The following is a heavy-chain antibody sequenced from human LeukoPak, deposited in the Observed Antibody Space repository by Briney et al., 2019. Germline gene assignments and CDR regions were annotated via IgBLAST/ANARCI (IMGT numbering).Heavy chain of an antibody. D-gene: IGHD3-22*01. CDR1: GYSFTSYW. CDR2: IYPGDSDT. CDR3: ARYDYYDSSGYFNWFDP. Sequence: GESLKISCKGSGYSFTSYWIGWVRQMPGKGLEWMGIIYPGDSDTRYSPSFQGQVTISADKSIITAYLQWSSLKASDTAMYYCARYDYYDSSGYFNWFDPWGQGTLVTVSS. J-gene: IGHJ5*02. V-gene: IGHV5-51*01.